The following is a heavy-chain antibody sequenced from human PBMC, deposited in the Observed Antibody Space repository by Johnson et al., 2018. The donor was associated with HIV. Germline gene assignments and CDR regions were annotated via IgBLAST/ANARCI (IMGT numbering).Heavy chain of an antibody. CDR3: ARDRGYSSSSANAFDL. D-gene: IGHD6-6*01. CDR2: IYSGGST. V-gene: IGHV3-66*02. J-gene: IGHJ3*01. Sequence: MLLVEFGGGLGKCGGCMRLSCAASGFTVSSNYMSWVRQAPGKGLEWVSVIYSGGSTYYADSVKGRFTISRDNSKNTLYLQMNSLRAEDTAVYYCARDRGYSSSSANAFDLWGQGTTVTVSS. CDR1: GFTVSSNY.